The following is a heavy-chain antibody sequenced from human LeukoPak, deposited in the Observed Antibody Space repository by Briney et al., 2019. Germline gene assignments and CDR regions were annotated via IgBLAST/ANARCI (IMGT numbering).Heavy chain of an antibody. CDR1: GFTFSTSV. CDR3: ARAGRVIYFDS. CDR2: ISSGSGNS. J-gene: IGHJ4*02. V-gene: IGHV3-48*01. Sequence: PGGSLRLSCAASGFTFSTSVMSWVRQAPGKGLEWISYISSGSGNSHYADSVKGRFTISRDNAKNSLYLQLNSLRVEDTAVYYCARAGRVIYFDSWGQGTLVTVSS. D-gene: IGHD2-21*01.